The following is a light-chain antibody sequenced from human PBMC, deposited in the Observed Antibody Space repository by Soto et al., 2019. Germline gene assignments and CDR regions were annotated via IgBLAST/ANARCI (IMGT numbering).Light chain of an antibody. Sequence: EIVLTQSPGTLSLSPGERATLSCRTSQSISNNYLAWYQQKPGQAPRLLIYGASRRAIGIPDRFSGSGSGTDFILTISRLEPEDFAVYYYQQYDVSPRTFGQGTKVDVK. CDR2: GAS. CDR3: QQYDVSPRT. J-gene: IGKJ1*01. V-gene: IGKV3-20*01. CDR1: QSISNNY.